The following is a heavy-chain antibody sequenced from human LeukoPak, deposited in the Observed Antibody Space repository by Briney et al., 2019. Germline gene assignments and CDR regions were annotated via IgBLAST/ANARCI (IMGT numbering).Heavy chain of an antibody. V-gene: IGHV4-39*01. CDR2: IYYSGST. Sequence: SETLSLTCTVSGGSISSSSYYWGWIRQPPGKGLEWIGSIYYSGSTNYNPSLKRRVTISVDTSKNQFSLKLSSVTAADTAVYYCARGEEMATAVDYWGQGTLVTVSS. J-gene: IGHJ4*02. CDR1: GGSISSSSYY. CDR3: ARGEEMATAVDY. D-gene: IGHD5-24*01.